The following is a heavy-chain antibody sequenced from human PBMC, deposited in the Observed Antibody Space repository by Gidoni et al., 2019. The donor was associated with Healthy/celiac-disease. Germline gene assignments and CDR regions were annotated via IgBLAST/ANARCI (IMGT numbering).Heavy chain of an antibody. CDR3: AKDQYDSFDY. CDR2: ISYDGSNK. CDR1: GFTFSSYG. J-gene: IGHJ4*02. V-gene: IGHV3-30*18. D-gene: IGHD1-1*01. Sequence: VQLVESGGGVVQPGRSLRLSCAASGFTFSSYGMHWVRQAPGKGLEWVAVISYDGSNKYYADSVKGRFTISRDNSKNTLYLQMNSLRAEDTAVYYCAKDQYDSFDYWGQGTLVTVSS.